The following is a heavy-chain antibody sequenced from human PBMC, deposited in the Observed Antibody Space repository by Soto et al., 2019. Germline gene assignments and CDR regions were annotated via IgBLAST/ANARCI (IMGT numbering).Heavy chain of an antibody. CDR3: ARGGTAAAGQRGNWFDP. CDR2: INHSGST. CDR1: GGSFSGYY. Sequence: QVQLQQWGAGLLKPSETLSLTCAVYGGSFSGYYWSWIRQPPGKGLEWSGEINHSGSTNYNPSLKSRVTISVDTSKNQFSLKLSSVTAADTAVYYCARGGTAAAGQRGNWFDPWGQGTLVTVSS. V-gene: IGHV4-34*01. J-gene: IGHJ5*02. D-gene: IGHD6-13*01.